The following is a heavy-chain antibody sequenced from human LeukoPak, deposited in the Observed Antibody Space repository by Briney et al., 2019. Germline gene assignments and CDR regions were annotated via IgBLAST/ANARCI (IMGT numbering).Heavy chain of an antibody. J-gene: IGHJ3*01. CDR2: IYNSGTT. V-gene: IGHV4-59*01. CDR1: GGSTNSYY. CDR3: ARARAGETPYYASAV. D-gene: IGHD2-21*01. Sequence: SETLSLTCTVSGGSTNSYYWSWVRQPPGKGLEWIGNIYNSGTTNYNTSLRSRVTISVETAKSLFSLRLSSVTPAYTAVYYCARARAGETPYYASAVWGQGTMVTVSS.